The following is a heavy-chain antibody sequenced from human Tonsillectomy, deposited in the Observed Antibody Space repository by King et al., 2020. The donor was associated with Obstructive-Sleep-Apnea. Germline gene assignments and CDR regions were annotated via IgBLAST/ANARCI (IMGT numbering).Heavy chain of an antibody. CDR3: ARAPWGVAAAGAEEAFDI. Sequence: VQLQQWGAGLLKPSETLSLTCAVYGGSFSGHSWTWIRQTPGKGLEWIGEIDHSGSTNYNPSVKSRVTISMDTSRNQFSLKLSSVTAADTAVYYCARAPWGVAAAGAEEAFDIWGEGTMVTVSS. V-gene: IGHV4-34*01. CDR1: GGSFSGHS. CDR2: IDHSGST. J-gene: IGHJ3*02. D-gene: IGHD6-13*01.